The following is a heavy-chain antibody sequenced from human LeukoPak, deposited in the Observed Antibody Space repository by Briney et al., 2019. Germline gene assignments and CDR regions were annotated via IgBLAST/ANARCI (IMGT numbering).Heavy chain of an antibody. CDR1: GFTFDDYA. J-gene: IGHJ6*03. D-gene: IGHD5-12*01. Sequence: PGGSLRLSCAASGFTFDDYAMHWVRQAPGKGLEWVSLISWDGGSTYYADSVKGRFTISRDNSKNSLYLQMNSLRAEGTALYYCAKRGGYDFNYYMDVWGKGTTVTVSS. V-gene: IGHV3-43D*03. CDR2: ISWDGGST. CDR3: AKRGGYDFNYYMDV.